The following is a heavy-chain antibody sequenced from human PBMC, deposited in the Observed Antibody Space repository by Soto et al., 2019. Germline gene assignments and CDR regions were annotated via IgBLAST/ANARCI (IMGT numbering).Heavy chain of an antibody. CDR2: MNPNSGNT. D-gene: IGHD3-3*01. Sequence: QVQLVQSGAEVKKPGASVKVSCKASGYTFTSDDINWVRQATGQGLEWMGWMNPNSGNTAYAQKFQGRVTMTRNTSINTAYMELSSLRSDDTAVYYCARGPPARRMTIYTVARAIWFAPWCQGTLVTVSS. J-gene: IGHJ5*02. V-gene: IGHV1-8*01. CDR3: ARGPPARRMTIYTVARAIWFAP. CDR1: GYTFTSDD.